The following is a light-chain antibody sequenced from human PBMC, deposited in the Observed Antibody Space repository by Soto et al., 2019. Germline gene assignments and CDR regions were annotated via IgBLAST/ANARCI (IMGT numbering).Light chain of an antibody. V-gene: IGKV1-39*01. CDR3: QQGFGTPRT. J-gene: IGKJ4*02. Sequence: DIQMTQSPSTLSGSVGDSVTLTCRASQTSSSWLAWYQQKPGKAPNLLIYTASSLQVGLPSRFSGSGAGTDVTLTISSLQPEDSATYYCQQGFGTPRTFGGGTKVDIK. CDR1: QTSSSW. CDR2: TAS.